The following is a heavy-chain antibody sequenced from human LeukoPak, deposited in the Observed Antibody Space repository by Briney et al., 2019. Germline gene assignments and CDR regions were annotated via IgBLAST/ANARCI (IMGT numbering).Heavy chain of an antibody. D-gene: IGHD4-17*01. CDR2: IKQDGSGK. V-gene: IGHV3-7*01. CDR3: ARVGDVYYFDY. CDR1: GFTFSSYW. J-gene: IGHJ4*02. Sequence: PGGSLRLSCAASGFTFSSYWMSWVRQAPGKGLEWVANIKQDGSGKYYVDSVKGRFTISRDNAKNSLYLQMNSLRAEDTAVYYCARVGDVYYFDYWGQGTLVTVSS.